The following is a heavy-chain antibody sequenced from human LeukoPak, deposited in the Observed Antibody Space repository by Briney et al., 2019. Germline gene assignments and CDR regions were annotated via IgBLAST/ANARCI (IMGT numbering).Heavy chain of an antibody. V-gene: IGHV3-33*01. J-gene: IGHJ3*02. CDR3: ARDDALPNASDI. CDR2: IWYDGSNK. CDR1: GFTFSSYG. Sequence: QPGRSLRLSCAASGFTFSSYGMHWVRQAPGKGLEWVAVIWYDGSNKYYADPVKGRFTISRDNSKNTLYLQMNSLRAEDTAVYYCARDDALPNASDIWGQGTMVTVSS. D-gene: IGHD1-26*01.